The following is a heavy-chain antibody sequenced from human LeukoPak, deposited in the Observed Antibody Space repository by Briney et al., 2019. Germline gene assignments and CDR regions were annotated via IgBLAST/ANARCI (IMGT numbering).Heavy chain of an antibody. D-gene: IGHD3-3*02. CDR3: ARDALAGRTRFDS. CDR2: INGDGSRI. Sequence: SGGSLRLSCVASGFTSSSHWMHWVRQVPGKGLMWVSRINGDGSRIHYGDSVKGRFTISRDNAKNTLYLQMTSLRGDDTAIYFCARDALAGRTRFDSWGHGSLVTVSS. CDR1: GFTSSSHW. V-gene: IGHV3-74*01. J-gene: IGHJ4*01.